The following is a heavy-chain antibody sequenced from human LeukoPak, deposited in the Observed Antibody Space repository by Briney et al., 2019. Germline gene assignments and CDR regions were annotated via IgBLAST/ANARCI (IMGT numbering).Heavy chain of an antibody. V-gene: IGHV3-23*01. CDR3: GKEGGA. Sequence: PGGSPRLSCEASGFRFSDFTMTWVRQAPGKGPEWVSAIGSRGGSTYYADSVGGRFTISRDNSKDIVYLQMNSLKVEDTATYYCGKEGGAWGQGTKVTVSS. CDR2: IGSRGGST. CDR1: GFRFSDFT. D-gene: IGHD3-16*01. J-gene: IGHJ5*02.